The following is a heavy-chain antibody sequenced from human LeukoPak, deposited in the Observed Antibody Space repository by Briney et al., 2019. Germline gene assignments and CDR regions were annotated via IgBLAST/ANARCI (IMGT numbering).Heavy chain of an antibody. V-gene: IGHV3-30*01. CDR2: ISYDGSNK. CDR1: GFTFSSYA. D-gene: IGHD4-17*01. J-gene: IGHJ4*02. CDR3: ARDYGDYHYFDY. Sequence: GGSLRLSCAASGFTFSSYAVHWVRQAPGKGLEWVAVISYDGSNKYYADSVKGRFTISRDNSKNTLYLQMNSLRAEDTAVYYCARDYGDYHYFDYWGQGTLVTVSS.